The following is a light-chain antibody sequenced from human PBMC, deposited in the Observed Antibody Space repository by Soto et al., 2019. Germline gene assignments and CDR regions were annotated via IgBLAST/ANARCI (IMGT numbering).Light chain of an antibody. CDR2: ADN. CDR1: SSNIGAGYD. J-gene: IGLJ2*01. V-gene: IGLV1-40*01. Sequence: QSVLTQTPSVSGAPGQKITMSCTGSSSNIGAGYDVHWYQQVPGAAPRLLIYADNNRPSGVPDRFSASKSGTSASLAITGLQGEDEANYYCQSYDSSLSGSVVFGGGTKLTVL. CDR3: QSYDSSLSGSVV.